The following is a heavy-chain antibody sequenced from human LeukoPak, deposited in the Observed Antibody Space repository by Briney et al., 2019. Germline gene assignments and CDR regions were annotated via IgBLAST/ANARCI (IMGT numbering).Heavy chain of an antibody. CDR2: INHSGSI. CDR3: ALHDYGDYASFQH. D-gene: IGHD4-17*01. CDR1: GGSFSGYY. V-gene: IGHV4-34*01. Sequence: SETLSLTCAVYGGSFSGYYWNWIRQPPGKGLEWIGEINHSGSINYNSSLKSRVTISVDTSKNQFSLKLSSVTAADTAVYYCALHDYGDYASFQHWGQGTLVTVSS. J-gene: IGHJ1*01.